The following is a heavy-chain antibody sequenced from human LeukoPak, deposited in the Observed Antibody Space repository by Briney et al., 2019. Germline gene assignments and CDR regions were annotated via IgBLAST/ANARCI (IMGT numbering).Heavy chain of an antibody. V-gene: IGHV4-39*01. D-gene: IGHD3-10*01. CDR2: IYYSGST. CDR3: ASVDRGWFAVGEY. Sequence: SETLSLTCAVYGGSFSGYYWGWIRQPPGKGLEWIGSIYYSGSTYYNPSLKSRVTISVDTSKNQFSLKLTSVTAADTAVYYCASVDRGWFAVGEYWGQGTLVTVSS. CDR1: GGSFSGYY. J-gene: IGHJ4*02.